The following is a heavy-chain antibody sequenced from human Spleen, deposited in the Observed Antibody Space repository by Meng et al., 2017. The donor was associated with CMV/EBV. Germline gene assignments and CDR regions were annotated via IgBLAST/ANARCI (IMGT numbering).Heavy chain of an antibody. CDR2: INPSGGST. CDR3: ARGRRVVVAAKPGPGEYFQH. J-gene: IGHJ1*01. V-gene: IGHV1-46*01. Sequence: ASVKVSCKASGYTFTSYYMHWVRQAPGQGLEWMGIINPSGGSTSYAQKFQGRVTMTRNTSISTAYMELSSLRSEDTAVYYCARGRRVVVAAKPGPGEYFQHWGQGTLVTVSS. CDR1: GYTFTSYY. D-gene: IGHD2-15*01.